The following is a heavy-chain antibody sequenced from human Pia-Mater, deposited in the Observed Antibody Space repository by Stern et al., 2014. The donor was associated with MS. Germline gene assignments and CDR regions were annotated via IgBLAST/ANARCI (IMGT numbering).Heavy chain of an antibody. Sequence: EVQLVESGGGLVKPGGSLRLSCAASGFTFSSYSMNWVRQAPGKGLEWVAFISGGGSDTYYAHYVKGRFTSSRDNAKNSLYLQMNSLRAEDTAVYYCARGRGGNYRYYFDYWGQGTLVTVSS. V-gene: IGHV3-21*01. CDR3: ARGRGGNYRYYFDY. CDR1: GFTFSSYS. J-gene: IGHJ4*02. D-gene: IGHD4-23*01. CDR2: ISGGGSDT.